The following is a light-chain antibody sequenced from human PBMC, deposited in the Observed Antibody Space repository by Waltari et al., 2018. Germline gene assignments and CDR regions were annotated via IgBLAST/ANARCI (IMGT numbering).Light chain of an antibody. CDR2: DVT. J-gene: IGLJ2*01. V-gene: IGLV2-11*01. Sequence: QSALTQPRPVSGSPGQSVPISCPGPRSDVGGYDYASWYQPHPGKAPKLMICDVTKRPSGVPDRFSGSKSGNTASLTISVLQAEDEADYYCCSYAGSYTHVVFGGGTKLTVL. CDR3: CSYAGSYTHVV. CDR1: RSDVGGYDY.